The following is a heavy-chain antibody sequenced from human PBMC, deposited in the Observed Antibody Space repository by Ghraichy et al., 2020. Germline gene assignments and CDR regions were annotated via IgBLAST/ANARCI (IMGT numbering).Heavy chain of an antibody. CDR2: ISYDGSNK. CDR1: GFTFSSYG. J-gene: IGHJ4*02. CDR3: AKDGDSRDYGDSSYYFDY. D-gene: IGHD4-17*01. V-gene: IGHV3-30*18. Sequence: GGSLRLSCAASGFTFSSYGMHWVRQAPGKGLEWVAVISYDGSNKYYADSVKGRFTISRDNSKNTLYLQMNSLRAEDTAVYYCAKDGDSRDYGDSSYYFDYWGQGTLVTVSS.